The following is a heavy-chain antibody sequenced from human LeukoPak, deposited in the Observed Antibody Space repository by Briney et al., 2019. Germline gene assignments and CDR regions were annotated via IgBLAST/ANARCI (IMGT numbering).Heavy chain of an antibody. Sequence: GGSLRLSCAASGFTFSNAWMSWVRQAPGKGLEWVGRIKSKTDGGTTDYAAPVKGRFTISRDDSKNTLYLQMNSLKTEDTAVYYCTTAPSIAVAEGGAYYYYYGMDVWGQGTTVTVSS. D-gene: IGHD6-19*01. V-gene: IGHV3-15*01. CDR1: GFTFSNAW. J-gene: IGHJ6*02. CDR2: IKSKTDGGTT. CDR3: TTAPSIAVAEGGAYYYYYGMDV.